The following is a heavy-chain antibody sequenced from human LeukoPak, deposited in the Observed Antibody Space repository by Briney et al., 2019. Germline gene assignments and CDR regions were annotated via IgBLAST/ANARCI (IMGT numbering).Heavy chain of an antibody. CDR2: INPNSGGT. J-gene: IGHJ5*02. CDR1: GYTFTGYY. D-gene: IGHD6-13*01. V-gene: IGHV1-2*02. CDR3: ARRAAAGTTGVWFDP. Sequence: ASVKVSCKASGYTFTGYYMHWVRQAPGQGLEWMGWINPNSGGTNYAQKFQGRVTMTRDTSISTAYLQWSSLKASDTAMYYCARRAAAGTTGVWFDPWGQGTLVTVSS.